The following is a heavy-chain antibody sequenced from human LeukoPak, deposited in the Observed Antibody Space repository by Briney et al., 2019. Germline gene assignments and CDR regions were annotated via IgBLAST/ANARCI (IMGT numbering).Heavy chain of an antibody. Sequence: PSGTLSLTCAVSGGSISSSNWWCWVRQPPGKGLEWIGVIYHSGSTNYNPSLKSRVTISVDKSKNQFSLQMSCLTAADTAVYYCESGAKGGRYYGSGRAYFDYWGQGTLITVSS. D-gene: IGHD3-10*01. V-gene: IGHV4-4*02. CDR3: ESGAKGGRYYGSGRAYFDY. CDR2: IYHSGST. CDR1: GGSISSSNW. J-gene: IGHJ4*02.